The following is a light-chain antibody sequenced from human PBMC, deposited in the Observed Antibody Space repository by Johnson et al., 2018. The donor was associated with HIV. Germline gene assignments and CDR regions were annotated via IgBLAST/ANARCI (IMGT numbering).Light chain of an antibody. CDR3: VGWDSSLSGYV. CDR1: SSNIGNNY. J-gene: IGLJ1*01. V-gene: IGLV1-51*01. Sequence: QSMLTQPPSVSAAPGQKVTISCSGSSSNIGNNYVSWYQQLPGTAPKLLIYDNNKRPSGIPDRFSGSKSGTSATLGITGLQTGDEADYYCVGWDSSLSGYVFGTGTTVTVL. CDR2: DNN.